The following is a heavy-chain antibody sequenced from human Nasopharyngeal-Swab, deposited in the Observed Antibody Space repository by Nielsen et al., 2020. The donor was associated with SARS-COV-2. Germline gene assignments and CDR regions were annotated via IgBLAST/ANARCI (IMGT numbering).Heavy chain of an antibody. Sequence: GESLKISCAASGFTFSSYATHWVRQAPGKGLEWVAVISYDGSNKYYADSVKGRFTISRDNSKNTLYLQMNSLRAEDTAMYYCARDPSSSWLYDAFDIWGQGTMVTVSS. CDR1: GFTFSSYA. CDR2: ISYDGSNK. J-gene: IGHJ3*02. D-gene: IGHD6-13*01. V-gene: IGHV3-30-3*01. CDR3: ARDPSSSWLYDAFDI.